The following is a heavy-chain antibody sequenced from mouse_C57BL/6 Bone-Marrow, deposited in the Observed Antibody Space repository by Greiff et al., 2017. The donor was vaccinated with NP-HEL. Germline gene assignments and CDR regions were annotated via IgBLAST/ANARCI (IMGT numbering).Heavy chain of an antibody. CDR3: ARGAYGNYGAY. Sequence: QVQLQQPGAELVRPGSSVKLSCKASGYTFTSYWRDWVKQRPGQGLEWIGNIYPSDSETHYNQKFKDKATLTVDKSSSTAYMQLSSLTSEDSAVYYCARGAYGNYGAYWGQGTLVTVSA. V-gene: IGHV1-61*01. D-gene: IGHD2-10*02. CDR1: GYTFTSYW. CDR2: IYPSDSET. J-gene: IGHJ3*01.